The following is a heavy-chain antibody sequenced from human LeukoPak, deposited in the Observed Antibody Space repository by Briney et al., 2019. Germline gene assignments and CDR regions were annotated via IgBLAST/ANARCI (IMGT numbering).Heavy chain of an antibody. CDR2: IKQDGSET. CDR1: GFHFSRCW. J-gene: IGHJ5*02. Sequence: PGGSLRLSCAACGFHFSRCWLSWFRQAPGKGVEWVANIKQDGSETYYVDSVKGRFTISRDNAKNALYLQMNSLRVEDTAVYYCASGWELDPYGQGTLVTVSS. V-gene: IGHV3-7*05. CDR3: ASGWELDP. D-gene: IGHD1-26*01.